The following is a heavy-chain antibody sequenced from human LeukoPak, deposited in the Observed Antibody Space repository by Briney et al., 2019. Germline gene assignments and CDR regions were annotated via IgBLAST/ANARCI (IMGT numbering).Heavy chain of an antibody. D-gene: IGHD3-10*01. Sequence: GGSLRLSCVASGFTFSDYSMNWVRQAPGGGLEYIAYMSISGSTIKYAESVKGRFTISRDNAQDSLFLHMNSLRAEDTAVYYCSREIFHGSGSPRMDVWGQGTTVTVSS. CDR1: GFTFSDYS. V-gene: IGHV3-48*04. CDR3: SREIFHGSGSPRMDV. CDR2: MSISGSTI. J-gene: IGHJ6*02.